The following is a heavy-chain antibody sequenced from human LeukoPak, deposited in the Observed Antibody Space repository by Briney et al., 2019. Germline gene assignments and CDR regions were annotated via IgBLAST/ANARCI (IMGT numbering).Heavy chain of an antibody. CDR2: ISYDGSNK. Sequence: GGSLRLSCAASGFTFSSYGMHWVRQAPGKGLEWVAVISYDGSNKYYADSVKGRFTISRDNSKNTLYLQMNSLRAEDTAVYYCAKAEPGSSSPSVDYWGQRTLVTVSS. CDR3: AKAEPGSSSPSVDY. J-gene: IGHJ4*02. D-gene: IGHD6-6*01. CDR1: GFTFSSYG. V-gene: IGHV3-30*18.